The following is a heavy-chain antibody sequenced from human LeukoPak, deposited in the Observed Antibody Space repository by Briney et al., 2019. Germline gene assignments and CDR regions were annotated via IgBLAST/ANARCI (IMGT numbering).Heavy chain of an antibody. CDR2: INPNSAGT. CDR3: AKPRAGDRDAFDI. V-gene: IGHV1-2*02. Sequence: ASVKVSCKASGYTFNDYYMHWVRQAAGQGLEWMGWINPNSAGTKYVQQFQGRVTMTRDTSISTAYMELTSLRSDDTAVYYCAKPRAGDRDAFDIWRQGTMVIVSS. D-gene: IGHD2-21*02. J-gene: IGHJ3*02. CDR1: GYTFNDYY.